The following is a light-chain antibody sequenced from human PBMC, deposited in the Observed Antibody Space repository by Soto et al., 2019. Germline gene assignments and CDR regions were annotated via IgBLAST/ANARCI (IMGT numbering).Light chain of an antibody. CDR1: QGVGTF. Sequence: EIVLTQSPATLSLSPGERATLSCRASQGVGTFLAWYQQNPGQAPRPLIYDASNRATAIPARFSGSGSGTDFTHTISSLQTEDFAVYYCQERNNWPPWTFGQGTKVEIK. CDR2: DAS. J-gene: IGKJ1*01. V-gene: IGKV3-11*01. CDR3: QERNNWPPWT.